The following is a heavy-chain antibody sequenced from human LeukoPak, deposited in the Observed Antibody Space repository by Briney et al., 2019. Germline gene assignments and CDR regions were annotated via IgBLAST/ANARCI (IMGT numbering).Heavy chain of an antibody. CDR2: IYYSGST. J-gene: IGHJ6*03. Sequence: SETLSLTCTVSGGSLSSSSYYWGWIRQPPGKGLEWIGSIYYSGSTYYNPSLKSRVTISVDTSKNQFSLKLSSVTAADTAVYYCARALPPGQVWPDSAYYMDVWGKGTTVTVSS. CDR1: GGSLSSSSYY. CDR3: ARALPPGQVWPDSAYYMDV. V-gene: IGHV4-39*07. D-gene: IGHD5-18*01.